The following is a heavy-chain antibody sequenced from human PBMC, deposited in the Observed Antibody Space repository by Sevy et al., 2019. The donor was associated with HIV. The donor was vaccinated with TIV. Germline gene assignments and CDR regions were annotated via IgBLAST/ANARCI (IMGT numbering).Heavy chain of an antibody. Sequence: GGSLRLSCAASGFTLSSYWMTWVRQAPGKGLEWVANIDQDGSTKDYVDSVKGRFTISRDNAKNSLYLQMDSLRVEDTAVYYCARDFYSGTYSGNYWGQGTLVTVSS. V-gene: IGHV3-7*01. CDR3: ARDFYSGTYSGNY. D-gene: IGHD1-26*01. J-gene: IGHJ4*02. CDR2: IDQDGSTK. CDR1: GFTLSSYW.